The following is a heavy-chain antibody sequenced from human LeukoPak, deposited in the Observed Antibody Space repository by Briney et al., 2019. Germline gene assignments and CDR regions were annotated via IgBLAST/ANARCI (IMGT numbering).Heavy chain of an antibody. D-gene: IGHD6-13*01. Sequence: GGSLRLSCAASGFTFSSYGMHWVRQAPGKGLEWVAVISYDGSNKYYADSVKGRFTISRDNSKNTLYLQMNSLRAEDTAVYYCAKVGYSSSSIDYWGQGTLVTVSS. J-gene: IGHJ4*02. V-gene: IGHV3-30*18. CDR1: GFTFSSYG. CDR2: ISYDGSNK. CDR3: AKVGYSSSSIDY.